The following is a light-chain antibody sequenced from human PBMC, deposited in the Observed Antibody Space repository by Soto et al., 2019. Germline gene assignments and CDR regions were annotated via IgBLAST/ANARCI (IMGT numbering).Light chain of an antibody. CDR3: QHYGSLVLT. Sequence: EIVLTQSPGTLSLSPGERATVSCRASQSVSSSYLAWYQQKPGQAPRVLIYGVSSRATSIPDRFSGSGSETDFTLTISRLEPEDFAVYYCQHYGSLVLTFGGGTKVEIK. V-gene: IGKV3-20*01. CDR2: GVS. CDR1: QSVSSSY. J-gene: IGKJ4*01.